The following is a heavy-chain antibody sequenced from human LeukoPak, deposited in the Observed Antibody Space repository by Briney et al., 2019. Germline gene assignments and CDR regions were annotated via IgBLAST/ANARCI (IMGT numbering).Heavy chain of an antibody. CDR3: ARATVEDSSFFFDY. CDR2: IIPIFGTA. CDR1: GGTFSSYV. V-gene: IGHV1-69*05. J-gene: IGHJ4*02. Sequence: GASVKVSCKASGGTFSSYVISWVRQAPGQGLEWMGGIIPIFGTANYAQKFQGRVTITTDESTSTAYMELSSLRSEDTAVYYCARATVEDSSFFFDYWGQGTLVTVSS. D-gene: IGHD6-6*01.